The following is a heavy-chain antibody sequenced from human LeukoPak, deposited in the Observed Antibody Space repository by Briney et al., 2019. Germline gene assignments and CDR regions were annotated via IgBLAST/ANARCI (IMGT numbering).Heavy chain of an antibody. J-gene: IGHJ4*02. CDR1: GVSISSNLW. Sequence: SGTLSLTCAVSGVSISSNLWWTWVRQPPGKGLEWIAEIHHSGSINYNPSLKSRVTISVDKAKNQFSLKLNSVTAADTAVYYCARGGDRSFDYWGQGTLVTVSS. CDR3: ARGGDRSFDY. D-gene: IGHD3-10*01. CDR2: IHHSGSI. V-gene: IGHV4-4*02.